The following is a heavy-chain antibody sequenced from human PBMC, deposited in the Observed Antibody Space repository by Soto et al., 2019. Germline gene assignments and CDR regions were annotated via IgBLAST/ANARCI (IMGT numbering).Heavy chain of an antibody. D-gene: IGHD6-13*01. Sequence: QVQLQESGPGLVKPSATLSLTCAVSGGSIRSSNWWSWVRQPPGKRLEWIVAIYHSRSTTYTPSLKSRVTISVDKSKKHFSLKLSSVTAADPAVYYCARAPHPLPHQLVRDWGQGTLVTVSS. CDR1: GGSIRSSNW. CDR3: ARAPHPLPHQLVRD. CDR2: IYHSRST. J-gene: IGHJ4*02. V-gene: IGHV4-4*02.